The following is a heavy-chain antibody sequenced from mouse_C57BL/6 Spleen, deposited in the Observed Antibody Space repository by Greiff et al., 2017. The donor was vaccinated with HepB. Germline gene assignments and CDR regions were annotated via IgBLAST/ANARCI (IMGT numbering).Heavy chain of an antibody. V-gene: IGHV1-82*01. J-gene: IGHJ2*01. CDR1: GYAFSSSW. CDR2: IYPGDGDT. CDR3: ARGWGYDKAKFDY. D-gene: IGHD2-2*01. Sequence: QVQLQQSGPELVKPGASVKISCKASGYAFSSSWMNWVKQRPGKGLEWIGRIYPGDGDTNYNGKFKGKATLTADKSSSTAYMQLSSRTSEDSAVYCCARGWGYDKAKFDYWGQGTTLTVSS.